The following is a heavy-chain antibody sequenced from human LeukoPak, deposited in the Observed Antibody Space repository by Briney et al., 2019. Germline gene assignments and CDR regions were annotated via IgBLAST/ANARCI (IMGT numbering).Heavy chain of an antibody. CDR2: IKEDGSEK. CDR3: EAFYYDESGWGDASDM. Sequence: GGSLRLSCAAPGITISSYWMSWVRQAPGKGLEWVANIKEDGSEKYYVDSVKGRFTISRDNAKKSLYLQMDRLRAEDTAVYYCEAFYYDESGWGDASDMWGQGTMVTVSS. D-gene: IGHD3-16*01. J-gene: IGHJ3*02. V-gene: IGHV3-7*01. CDR1: GITISSYW.